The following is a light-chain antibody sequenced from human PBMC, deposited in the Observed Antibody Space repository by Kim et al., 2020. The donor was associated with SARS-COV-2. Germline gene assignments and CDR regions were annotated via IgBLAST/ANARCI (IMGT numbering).Light chain of an antibody. V-gene: IGLV4-69*01. J-gene: IGLJ3*02. CDR1: SGHSRYA. Sequence: SVKLPCTRISGHSRYASAWHQQQPEKGPRYLMKLNRDRSHSTGDGIPDRLSASSSGAGRYRTISSRQSEDEADYYSQTWGTDIWVFGGGTQLTVL. CDR2: LNRDRSH. CDR3: QTWGTDIWV.